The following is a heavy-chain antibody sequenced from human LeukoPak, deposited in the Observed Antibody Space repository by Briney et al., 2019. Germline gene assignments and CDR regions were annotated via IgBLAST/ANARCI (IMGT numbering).Heavy chain of an antibody. CDR2: IKQDGSEK. CDR1: GFTFSSYW. V-gene: IGHV3-7*01. D-gene: IGHD3-22*01. Sequence: GGSLRLSCAASGFTFSSYWMSWVRQAPGKGLEWVANIKQDGSEKYYVDSVKGRFTISRDNAKNSLYLQMNSLRAEDTAVYYCARDGAMYYYDSSGYLDYWGQGALVTVSS. J-gene: IGHJ4*02. CDR3: ARDGAMYYYDSSGYLDY.